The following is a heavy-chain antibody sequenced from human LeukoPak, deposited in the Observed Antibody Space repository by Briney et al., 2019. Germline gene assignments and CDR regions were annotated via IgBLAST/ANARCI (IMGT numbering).Heavy chain of an antibody. V-gene: IGHV3-74*01. J-gene: IGHJ5*02. CDR3: ARDGSIDQNYFDP. CDR1: GFTFSSYW. CDR2: INSDGSST. D-gene: IGHD5-24*01. Sequence: GGSLRLSCVASGFTFSSYWMHWVRQAPGKGLVWVSRINSDGSSTSYADSVKGRFTISRDNAKNTLYLQMNSLRAEDTAVYYCARDGSIDQNYFDPWGQGTLVTVSS.